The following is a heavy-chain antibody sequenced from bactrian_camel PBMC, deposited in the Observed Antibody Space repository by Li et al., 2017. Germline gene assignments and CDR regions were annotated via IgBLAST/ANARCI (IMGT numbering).Heavy chain of an antibody. D-gene: IGHD6*01. Sequence: DVQLVESGGGSVQAGGSLRLSCEVSGITEGTNFIGWFRQSPGKEREGVATIMILGSTTYYADSVKGRGTISQDNAKNMVYLQMNNLRPEDTAVYYCAVDPKIVGKGGRWLTSAGTDFSYWGQGTQVTVS. CDR1: GITEGTNF. CDR2: IMILGSTT. CDR3: AVDPKIVGKGGRWLTSAGTDFSY. V-gene: IGHV3S40*01. J-gene: IGHJ6*01.